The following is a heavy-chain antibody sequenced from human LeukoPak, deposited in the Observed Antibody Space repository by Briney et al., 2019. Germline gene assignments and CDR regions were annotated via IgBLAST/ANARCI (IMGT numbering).Heavy chain of an antibody. V-gene: IGHV3-48*03. CDR3: ARDWRHREYGSGSLDY. Sequence: GGSLRLSCVASGFTFSSYEMNWVRQAPGKGLEWVSYISNSGSTMYYADSVKGRFTISRDNAKNSLYLQMNSLRAEDTAVYYCARDWRHREYGSGSLDYWGQGALVTVSS. D-gene: IGHD3-10*01. CDR2: ISNSGSTM. CDR1: GFTFSSYE. J-gene: IGHJ4*02.